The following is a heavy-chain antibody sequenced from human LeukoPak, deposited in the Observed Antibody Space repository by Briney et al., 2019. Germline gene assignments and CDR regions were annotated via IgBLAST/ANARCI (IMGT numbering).Heavy chain of an antibody. Sequence: GGSLQISCQGSGSIFTSYWIGWVRQVPGKGVEWRGIIYPGDSDTRYGPSFQGQVTISADKSISTAYLQSSSLKASDTAMYYCARTAADYFDYWGQGTLVTVSS. CDR3: ARTAADYFDY. J-gene: IGHJ4*02. V-gene: IGHV5-51*01. CDR2: IYPGDSDT. D-gene: IGHD6-25*01. CDR1: GSIFTSYW.